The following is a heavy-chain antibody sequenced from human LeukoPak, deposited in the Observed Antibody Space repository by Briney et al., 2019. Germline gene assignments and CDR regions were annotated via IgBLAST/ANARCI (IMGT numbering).Heavy chain of an antibody. V-gene: IGHV1-2*02. CDR3: ARVSSSWSVYFDN. J-gene: IGHJ4*02. CDR1: GYTFTGYY. CDR2: INPNSGGT. Sequence: ASVKVSCKASGYTFTGYYMHWVRQAPGQGLEWMGWINPNSGGTNYAQKFQGRVTMTRDTSISTAYMELSRLRSDDAAVYYCARVSSSWSVYFDNWGQGTLVTVSS. D-gene: IGHD6-13*01.